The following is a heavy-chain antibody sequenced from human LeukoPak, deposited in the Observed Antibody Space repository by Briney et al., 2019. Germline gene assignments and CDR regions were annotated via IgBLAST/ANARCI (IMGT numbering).Heavy chain of an antibody. CDR1: GFTFSSYW. D-gene: IGHD2-15*01. J-gene: IGHJ6*03. CDR2: IKQDGSEK. CDR3: ARVGAATFYWYYMDV. V-gene: IGHV3-7*01. Sequence: GGSLRLSCEASGFTFSSYWMSWVRQAPGKGLEWVANIKQDGSEKYYVDSLKGRFTVSRDNAKNSLYLQINSLRVGDTAVYFCARVGAATFYWYYMDVWGKGTTVTVSS.